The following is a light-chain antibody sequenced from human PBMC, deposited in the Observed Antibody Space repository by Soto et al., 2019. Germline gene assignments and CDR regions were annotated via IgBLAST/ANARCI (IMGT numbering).Light chain of an antibody. Sequence: EIVMTQSPATLSVSPGERATLSCRASQSVSSNLAWYQQTPGQTPKLLSYVASTTATGIPARFSGSGSGTEYTLTISSLQAEDVAVYYCQQYNVWPSPFGGGTKVEFK. CDR2: VAS. V-gene: IGKV3-15*01. J-gene: IGKJ4*01. CDR1: QSVSSN. CDR3: QQYNVWPSP.